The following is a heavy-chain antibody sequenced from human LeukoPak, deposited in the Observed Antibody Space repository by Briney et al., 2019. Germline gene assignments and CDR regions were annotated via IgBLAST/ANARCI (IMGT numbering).Heavy chain of an antibody. CDR1: GFTFSDYW. V-gene: IGHV3-74*01. D-gene: IGHD5-18*01. CDR2: IHRDGSST. J-gene: IGHJ5*01. CDR3: ARGTEGYTYGEFDS. Sequence: GGSLRLSCAASGFTFSDYWMHWVRQAPGKGLVWVSRIHRDGSSTTYADSVKGRFTISRDNAKNTLYLQMNSLRAEDTAMYYCARGTEGYTYGEFDSWSQGSLVTVSS.